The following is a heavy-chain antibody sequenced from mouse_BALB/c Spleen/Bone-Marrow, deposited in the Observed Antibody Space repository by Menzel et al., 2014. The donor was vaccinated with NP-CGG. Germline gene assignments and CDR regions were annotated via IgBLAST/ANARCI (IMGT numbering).Heavy chain of an antibody. Sequence: VMLVESGGGSVQPGGSRNLSCAASGLTCSSFGMHWVRQAPGEGVAWVAYISSGSSTNHYADTVKGRFTISRDNPKNTLFLQMTSLRSEYTAMYYCARELLAPWAQGPLATVPA. D-gene: IGHD2-12*01. CDR2: ISSGSSTN. V-gene: IGHV5-17*02. CDR3: ARELLAP. CDR1: GLTCSSFG. J-gene: IGHJ3*01.